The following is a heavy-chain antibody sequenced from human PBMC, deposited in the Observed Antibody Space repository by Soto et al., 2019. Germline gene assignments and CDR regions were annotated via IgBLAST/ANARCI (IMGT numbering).Heavy chain of an antibody. D-gene: IGHD3-9*01. Sequence: SETLSLTCTVSGDSITSNSYFWAWIRQPPGKGLEWIGYIYFRGTTNYNPSLKSRVTMSADTSKNQFSLQLNSVTAADTAVYYRARAFAIDWYTYYFDYWGQGTLVTVSS. CDR1: GDSITSNSYF. CDR2: IYFRGTT. J-gene: IGHJ4*02. CDR3: ARAFAIDWYTYYFDY. V-gene: IGHV4-61*05.